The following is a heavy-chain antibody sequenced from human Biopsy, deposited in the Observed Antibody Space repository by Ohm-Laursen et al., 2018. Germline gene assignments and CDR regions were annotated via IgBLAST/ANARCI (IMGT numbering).Heavy chain of an antibody. D-gene: IGHD6-19*01. CDR1: GFSVSSYD. J-gene: IGHJ5*01. Sequence: SLRLSCAASGFSVSSYDMNWVRQAPGKGLEWISYISETSSHIYDADSVRGRFTVARDIAKNSLYLQMNSLRADDSAVYFCARGQPALSGGGSWFDSWGQGTLVIVSS. CDR3: ARGQPALSGGGSWFDS. V-gene: IGHV3-21*01. CDR2: ISETSSHI.